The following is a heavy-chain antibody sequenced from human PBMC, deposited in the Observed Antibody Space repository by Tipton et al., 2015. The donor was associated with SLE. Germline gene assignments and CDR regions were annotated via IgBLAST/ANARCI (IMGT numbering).Heavy chain of an antibody. V-gene: IGHV3-21*01. D-gene: IGHD1-26*01. Sequence: GSLRLSCAASGFTFSSYSMNWVRQAPGKGLEWVSSISSSSSYIYYADSVKGRFTISRDNAKNSLYLQMNSLRAEDTAVYYCAREGWELLGAFDIWGQGTMVTVSS. CDR1: GFTFSSYS. CDR3: AREGWELLGAFDI. CDR2: ISSSSSYI. J-gene: IGHJ3*02.